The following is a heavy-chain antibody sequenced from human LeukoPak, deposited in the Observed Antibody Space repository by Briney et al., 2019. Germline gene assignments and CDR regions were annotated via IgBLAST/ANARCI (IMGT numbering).Heavy chain of an antibody. CDR2: IYHSGST. J-gene: IGHJ3*02. CDR1: GYPISSGYY. D-gene: IGHD6-19*01. CDR3: ARRLEYSSGWYGNDAFDI. V-gene: IGHV4-38-2*01. Sequence: PSETLSLTCAVSGYPISSGYYWGWIRQPPGQGLEWIGSIYHSGSTYYNPSLKSRVTISVDTSKNQFSLKLSSVTAADTAVYYCARRLEYSSGWYGNDAFDIWGQGTMVTVSS.